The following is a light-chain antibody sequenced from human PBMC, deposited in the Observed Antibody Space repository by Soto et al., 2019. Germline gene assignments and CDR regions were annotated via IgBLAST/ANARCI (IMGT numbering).Light chain of an antibody. J-gene: IGKJ1*01. CDR3: QQYDGSST. CDR2: GAS. V-gene: IGKV3-20*01. Sequence: IVLTQSPDTLSLSPGERVTLSCRASQSVSSSYLAWYQQKPGQAPRLLISGASSRATGIPDRFSGSGSGTDFTLTINRLEAEDFAVYYCQQYDGSSTFGQGTKADIK. CDR1: QSVSSSY.